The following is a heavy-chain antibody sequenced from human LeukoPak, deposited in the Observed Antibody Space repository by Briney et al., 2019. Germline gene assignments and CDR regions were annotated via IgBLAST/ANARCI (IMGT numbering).Heavy chain of an antibody. J-gene: IGHJ4*02. CDR3: ARLAVAGTPDDY. CDR1: GGSISSYY. V-gene: IGHV4-59*01. Sequence: SETLSLTCTVSGGSISSYYWSWIRQPPGKGLEWIGYIYYSGSTNYNPSLKSRVTISVDTSKNQFSLRLSSVTAADTAVYYCARLAVAGTPDDYWGQGTLVTVSS. D-gene: IGHD6-19*01. CDR2: IYYSGST.